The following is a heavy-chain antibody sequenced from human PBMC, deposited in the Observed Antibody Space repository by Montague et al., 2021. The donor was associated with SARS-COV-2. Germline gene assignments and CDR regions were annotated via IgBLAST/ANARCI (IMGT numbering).Heavy chain of an antibody. CDR2: THYIGNT. V-gene: IGHV4-39*01. CDR1: GASISRSDYY. Sequence: SETLSLTCNVSGASISRSDYYWAWIRQPPGKGLELIGSTHYIGNTYYNSSLESRVTISVDTSANQFSLKLRSVIAADTAVHYCARLLPDGTVVATDIPFDSWGQGTLVTVSS. J-gene: IGHJ4*02. CDR3: ARLLPDGTVVATDIPFDS. D-gene: IGHD2-21*02.